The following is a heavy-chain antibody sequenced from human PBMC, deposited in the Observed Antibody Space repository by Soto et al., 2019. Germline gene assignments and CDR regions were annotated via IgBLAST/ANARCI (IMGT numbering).Heavy chain of an antibody. J-gene: IGHJ4*02. Sequence: QVQLQESGPGLVKPSGTLSLTCVVSGASISSSNWWSWVRQPPGKGLEWVGDIYHSGSTNYNPSFKSRDTIPVDKSKNQFSLKLSSVTAADTAVYYCARAAQAQPLPDWGQGTLVTVSS. CDR1: GASISSSNW. D-gene: IGHD6-13*01. CDR3: ARAAQAQPLPD. CDR2: IYHSGST. V-gene: IGHV4-4*02.